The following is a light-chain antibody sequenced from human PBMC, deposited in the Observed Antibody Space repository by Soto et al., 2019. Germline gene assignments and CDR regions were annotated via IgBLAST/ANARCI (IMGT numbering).Light chain of an antibody. Sequence: EIVLTQSPVTLSLSPGERATLSCRASQSISKYLAWYQQKPGQAPRLLIYDASNRASGIPARFSGSGSGTDFTLTISSLEPEFFAVYYCQQLSNWRASLGGG. J-gene: IGKJ4*01. CDR1: QSISKY. CDR2: DAS. V-gene: IGKV3-11*01. CDR3: QQLSNWRAS.